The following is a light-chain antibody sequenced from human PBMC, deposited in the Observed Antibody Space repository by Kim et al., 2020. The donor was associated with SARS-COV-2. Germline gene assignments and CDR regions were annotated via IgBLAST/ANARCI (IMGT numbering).Light chain of an antibody. Sequence: DIQMTQSPSSLSASVGDRVTITCRASQGISSYVAWYQQKPGEVPRLLIYDASALQSGVPSRFSDSGSGTDFTLTISGLQPEDVATYYCQKYNGAPWTFGQGTKVDIK. CDR2: DAS. CDR1: QGISSY. CDR3: QKYNGAPWT. J-gene: IGKJ1*01. V-gene: IGKV1-27*01.